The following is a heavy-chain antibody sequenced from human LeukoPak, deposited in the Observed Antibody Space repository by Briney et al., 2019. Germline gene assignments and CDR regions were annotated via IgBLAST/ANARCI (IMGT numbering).Heavy chain of an antibody. J-gene: IGHJ5*02. CDR2: IYYSGST. Sequence: SETLSLTCTVSGGSISSYYWSWIRQPPGKGLEWIGYIYYSGSTNYNPSLKSRVTISVDTSKNQFSLKLSSVTAADTAVYYCARGYTGGIWFDPWGQGTLVTVSS. CDR3: ARGYTGGIWFDP. D-gene: IGHD3-16*02. V-gene: IGHV4-59*01. CDR1: GGSISSYY.